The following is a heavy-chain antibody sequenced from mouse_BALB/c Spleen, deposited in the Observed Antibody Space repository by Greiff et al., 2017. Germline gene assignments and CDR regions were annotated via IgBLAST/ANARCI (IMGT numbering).Heavy chain of an antibody. V-gene: IGHV3-6*02. CDR3: ARVTTAPYAMDY. J-gene: IGHJ4*01. CDR2: ISYDGSN. D-gene: IGHD1-2*01. Sequence: EVQLQQSGPGLVKPSQSLSLTCSVTGYSITSGYYWNWIRQFPGNKLEWMGYISYDGSNNYNPSLKNRFSITRDTSTNQFFLKLNSVTTEDTATYYCARVTTAPYAMDYWGQGTSVTVSS. CDR1: GYSITSGYY.